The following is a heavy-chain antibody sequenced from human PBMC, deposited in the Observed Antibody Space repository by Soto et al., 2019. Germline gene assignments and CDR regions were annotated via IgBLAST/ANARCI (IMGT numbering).Heavy chain of an antibody. D-gene: IGHD3-3*01. CDR2: IYYSGST. CDR1: GGSVSSGSYY. V-gene: IGHV4-39*01. J-gene: IGHJ4*02. CDR3: ASPVPDFWSGYTSRRPWTY. Sequence: SETLSLTCTVSGGSVSSGSYYWSWIRQPPGKGLEWVGCIYYSGSTYYNPSLNSRVTISVDTPKNQFFLKLNSVTAADTAVYYCASPVPDFWSGYTSRRPWTYWGQGTLVTVSS.